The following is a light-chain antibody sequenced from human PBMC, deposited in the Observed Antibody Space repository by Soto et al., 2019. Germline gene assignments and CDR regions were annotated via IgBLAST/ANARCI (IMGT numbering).Light chain of an antibody. CDR2: AAS. CDR3: QKYNSAPST. V-gene: IGKV1-27*01. J-gene: IGKJ1*01. Sequence: DLQMTQSPSTLSASVGDRVAITCRASQDIGNRLAWYQQRPGKAPKLLIYAASTLHSGVPSRFSGSRSGTDFTLTISSLQPEDVATYYCQKYNSAPSTFVQGTKVDLK. CDR1: QDIGNR.